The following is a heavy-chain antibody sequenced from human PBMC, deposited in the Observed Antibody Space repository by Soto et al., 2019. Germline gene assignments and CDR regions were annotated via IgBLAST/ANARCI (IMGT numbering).Heavy chain of an antibody. CDR3: AAPRDEYGSGVSWFTYGMDI. CDR1: GFTFSDFA. J-gene: IGHJ6*02. D-gene: IGHD3-10*01. CDR2: LDGAGGST. V-gene: IGHV3-23*01. Sequence: PGGSLRLSCLASGFTFSDFAMTWVRHVPGRGLEWVASLDGAGGSTYYAESVRGRFSFSRDNSQNTLFLQMKRLTVDDTAIYYCAAPRDEYGSGVSWFTYGMDIWGQGTTVTVSS.